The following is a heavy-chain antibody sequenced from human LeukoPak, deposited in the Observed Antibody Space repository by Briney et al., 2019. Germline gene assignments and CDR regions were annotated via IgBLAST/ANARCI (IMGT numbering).Heavy chain of an antibody. CDR1: GFTSSSYA. Sequence: PGGSLRLSCAASGFTSSSYAMSWVRQAPGKGLEWVSAISGSGGSTYYADSVKGRFTISRDNSKNTLYLQMNSLRAEDTAVYYCAKAVTTVTYYYYYMDVWGKGTTVTVSS. CDR2: ISGSGGST. CDR3: AKAVTTVTYYYYYMDV. D-gene: IGHD4-11*01. V-gene: IGHV3-23*01. J-gene: IGHJ6*03.